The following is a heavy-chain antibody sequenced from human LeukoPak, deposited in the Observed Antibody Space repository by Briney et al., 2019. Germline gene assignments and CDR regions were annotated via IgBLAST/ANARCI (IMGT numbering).Heavy chain of an antibody. J-gene: IGHJ4*02. CDR2: IKQDGSQK. CDR1: GFTFSSYW. CDR3: TRVGYIDEGIDY. D-gene: IGHD5-24*01. Sequence: SGGSLRLSCAASGFTFSSYWMSWVRQAPGKGLEWVANIKQDGSQKYYVDYVKGRFSISRDNAKNSLYLQMNSLRAEDTAIYYCTRVGYIDEGIDYWGQGTLVTVSS. V-gene: IGHV3-7*04.